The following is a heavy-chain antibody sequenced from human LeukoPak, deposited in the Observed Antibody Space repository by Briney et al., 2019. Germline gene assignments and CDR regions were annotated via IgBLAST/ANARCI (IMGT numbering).Heavy chain of an antibody. Sequence: SETLSLTCAVYGGSFSGYYWSWIRQPPGKGLEWIGEINNSGSTNYNPSLKSRVTISVDTSNNQFSLKLSSVTAADTAVYYCAYDILTGYYDYWGQGTLVTVSS. D-gene: IGHD3-9*01. V-gene: IGHV4-34*01. J-gene: IGHJ4*02. CDR2: INNSGST. CDR1: GGSFSGYY. CDR3: AYDILTGYYDY.